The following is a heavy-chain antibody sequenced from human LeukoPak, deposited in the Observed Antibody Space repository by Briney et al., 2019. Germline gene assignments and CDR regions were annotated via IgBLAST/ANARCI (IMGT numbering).Heavy chain of an antibody. CDR3: ATRIRIYYYDSNWFDP. J-gene: IGHJ5*02. D-gene: IGHD3-22*01. CDR1: GGSISSSSYY. V-gene: IGHV4-39*01. CDR2: IYYSGST. Sequence: PSETLSLTCTVSGGSISSSSYYWGWLRQPPGKGLEWIGSIYYSGSTYYNPSLKSRVTISVDTSKNQFSLKLSSVTAADTAVYYCATRIRIYYYDSNWFDPWGQGTLVTVSS.